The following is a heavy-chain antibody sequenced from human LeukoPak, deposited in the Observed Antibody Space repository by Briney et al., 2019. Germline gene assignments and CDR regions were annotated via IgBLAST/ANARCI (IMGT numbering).Heavy chain of an antibody. D-gene: IGHD3-22*01. CDR1: GFTFSSYA. J-gene: IGHJ4*02. V-gene: IGHV3-23*01. CDR3: ARDSNYDTSGHYY. Sequence: SGGSLRLSCAASGFTFSSYAMSWVRQVPGKGLEWVSGISGSGDSTYHADSVKGRFTISRDNSKNTLYLQMNSLRAEDTAVYYCARDSNYDTSGHYYWGQGTLVTVSS. CDR2: ISGSGDST.